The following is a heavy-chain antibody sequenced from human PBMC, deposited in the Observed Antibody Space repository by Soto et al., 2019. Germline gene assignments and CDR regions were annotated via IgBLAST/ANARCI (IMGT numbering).Heavy chain of an antibody. CDR2: MVGDGSSS. CDR3: AKDLRPDWRYDFDY. J-gene: IGHJ4*02. D-gene: IGHD3-3*01. Sequence: EVQLLESGGGLAQPGGSLRLSCAASGFIFRTYAMNWVRQAPGKGLEWVSVMVGDGSSSAYADSVRGRFTISRDNSKNTLYLQINSLRAEDTAVYYCAKDLRPDWRYDFDYWGQGTLVTVSS. V-gene: IGHV3-23*01. CDR1: GFIFRTYA.